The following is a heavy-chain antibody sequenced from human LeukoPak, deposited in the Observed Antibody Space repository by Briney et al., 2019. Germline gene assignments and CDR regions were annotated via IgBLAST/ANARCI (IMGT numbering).Heavy chain of an antibody. J-gene: IGHJ4*02. CDR3: AKGGQSKYDSSGYLNYFDY. Sequence: PGGSLRLSCAASGFTFSSYAMSWVRQAPGKGLEWVSVISGNGGATYYADSVKGRFTISRGNSKNTLYLQMNSLRAEDTAVYYCAKGGQSKYDSSGYLNYFDYWGQGTLVTVSS. CDR2: ISGNGGAT. D-gene: IGHD3-22*01. V-gene: IGHV3-23*01. CDR1: GFTFSSYA.